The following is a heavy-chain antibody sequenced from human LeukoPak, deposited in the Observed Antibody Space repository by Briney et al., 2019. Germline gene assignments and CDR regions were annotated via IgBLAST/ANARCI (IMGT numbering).Heavy chain of an antibody. D-gene: IGHD1-26*01. CDR1: GYTFSNYG. Sequence: ASVKVSCKASGYTFSNYGISWVRQAPGQGLEWMGWISGYSGYTNYAQKLQGRVTMTTDTSTSTAYMELRSLRSDDTAVYYCARNMGHRLVGGTYYFDYWGQGTLVTVSS. CDR2: ISGYSGYT. CDR3: ARNMGHRLVGGTYYFDY. V-gene: IGHV1-18*01. J-gene: IGHJ4*02.